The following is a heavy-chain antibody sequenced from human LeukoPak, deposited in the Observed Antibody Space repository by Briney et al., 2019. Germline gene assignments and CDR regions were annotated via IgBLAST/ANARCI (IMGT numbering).Heavy chain of an antibody. CDR1: GFTFDDYA. CDR3: AKGHLDWYFDL. Sequence: GGSLRLSCAASGFTFDDYAMHWVRQAPGKGLEWVSGISWNSDSISYADSVKGRFTISRDNAKNSLNLQMNSLRTEDTALYYCAKGHLDWYFDLWGRGTLVTVSS. CDR2: ISWNSDSI. J-gene: IGHJ2*01. V-gene: IGHV3-9*01.